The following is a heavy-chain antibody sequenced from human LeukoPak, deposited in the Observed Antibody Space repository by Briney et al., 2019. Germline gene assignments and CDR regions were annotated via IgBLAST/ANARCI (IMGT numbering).Heavy chain of an antibody. CDR3: ARGGGLDV. D-gene: IGHD3-16*01. CDR2: INHNGNVN. Sequence: GGSLRLSCAASGFTFSSHAMSWARQAPGKGLEWVASINHNGNVNYYVDSVKGRFTISRDNAKNSLYLQMSNLRAEDTAVYFCARGGGLDVWGQGATVTVSS. J-gene: IGHJ6*02. V-gene: IGHV3-7*03. CDR1: GFTFSSHA.